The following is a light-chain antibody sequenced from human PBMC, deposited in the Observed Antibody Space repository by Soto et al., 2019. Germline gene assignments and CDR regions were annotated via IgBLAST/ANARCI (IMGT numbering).Light chain of an antibody. CDR3: QQYNTYYT. J-gene: IGKJ2*01. Sequence: IQRTQAHSTLSAAVGDRVTITCRARQSISTSLAWYQQQPGKAPKLLLYKASTVENVVPSRVSGSGSGTEFTLIISSLQPDDFATYYCQQYNTYYTFGHGTKLEI. CDR1: QSISTS. CDR2: KAS. V-gene: IGKV1-5*03.